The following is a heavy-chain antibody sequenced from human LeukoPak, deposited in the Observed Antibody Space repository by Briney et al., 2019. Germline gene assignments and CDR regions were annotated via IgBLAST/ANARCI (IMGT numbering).Heavy chain of an antibody. D-gene: IGHD6-19*01. CDR3: AKVYLASGWYVLGAFDI. CDR2: ISPDGSTT. J-gene: IGHJ3*02. Sequence: PGGSLRLSCAVSGFTFSSYWMHWVRQAPGKGLVWVSRISPDGSTTTYADSVKGRFTISRDNSKNTLYLQMNSLRAEDTAVYYCAKVYLASGWYVLGAFDIWGQGTMVTVSS. V-gene: IGHV3-74*01. CDR1: GFTFSSYW.